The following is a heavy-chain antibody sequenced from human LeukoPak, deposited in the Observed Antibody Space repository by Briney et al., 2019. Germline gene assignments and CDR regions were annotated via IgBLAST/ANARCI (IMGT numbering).Heavy chain of an antibody. D-gene: IGHD3-22*01. CDR2: ISGSGGST. CDR1: GFTFSSYS. Sequence: PGGSLRLSCAASGFTFSSYSMNWVRQAPGKGLEWVSAISGSGGSTYYADSVKGRSTISRDNSKNTLYLQMNSLRAEDTAVYYCAKVVTMIVVVHFDYWGQGTLVTVSS. J-gene: IGHJ4*02. V-gene: IGHV3-23*01. CDR3: AKVVTMIVVVHFDY.